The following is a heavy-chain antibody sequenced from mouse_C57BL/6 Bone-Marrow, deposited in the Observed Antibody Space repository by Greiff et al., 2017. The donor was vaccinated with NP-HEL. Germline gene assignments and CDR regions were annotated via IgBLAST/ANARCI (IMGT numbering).Heavy chain of an antibody. J-gene: IGHJ1*03. D-gene: IGHD2-4*01. CDR2: ISNLAYSI. CDR3: ARLRLRRYFDV. Sequence: EVQGVESGGGLVQPGGSLKLSCAASGFTFSDYGMAWVRQAPRKGPEWVAFISNLAYSIYYADTVTGRFTISRENAKNTLYLEMSSLRSEDTAMYYCARLRLRRYFDVWGTGTTVTVSS. CDR1: GFTFSDYG. V-gene: IGHV5-15*01.